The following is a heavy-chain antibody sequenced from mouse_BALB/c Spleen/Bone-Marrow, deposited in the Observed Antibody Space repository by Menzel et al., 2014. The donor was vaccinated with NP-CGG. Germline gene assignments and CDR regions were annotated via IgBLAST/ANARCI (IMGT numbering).Heavy chain of an antibody. CDR2: ISTYYGDA. CDR3: ARRGNYDAMDY. J-gene: IGHJ4*01. CDR1: GYTFXDYA. Sequence: VQLQQSGAELVRPGVSMKISCKGSGYTFXDYAMHWVKQSHAKSLEWIGVISTYYGDASYNQKFKGKATMTVDKSSSTAYMELARLTSEDSAIYYCARRGNYDAMDYWGQGTSVTVSS. V-gene: IGHV1S137*01. D-gene: IGHD2-1*01.